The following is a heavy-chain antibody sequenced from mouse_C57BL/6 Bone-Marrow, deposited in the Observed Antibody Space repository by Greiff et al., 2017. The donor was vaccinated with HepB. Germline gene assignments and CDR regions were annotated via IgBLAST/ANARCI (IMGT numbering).Heavy chain of an antibody. Sequence: EVQLQQSEGGLVQPGSSMKLSCTASGFTFSDYYMAWVRQVPEKGLEWVANINYDGSSTYYLDSLKSRFIISRDNAKNILYLQMSSLKSEDTATYYCARVDGYYEEIWYFDVWGTGTTVTVSS. CDR1: GFTFSDYY. D-gene: IGHD2-3*01. CDR3: ARVDGYYEEIWYFDV. J-gene: IGHJ1*03. V-gene: IGHV5-16*01. CDR2: INYDGSST.